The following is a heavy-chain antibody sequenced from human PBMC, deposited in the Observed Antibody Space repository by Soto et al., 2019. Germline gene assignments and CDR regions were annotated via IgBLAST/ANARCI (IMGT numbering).Heavy chain of an antibody. CDR3: ARGRLTIHQVFAF. V-gene: IGHV4-31*03. D-gene: IGHD2-2*02. Sequence: TSETLSLTCPVSGGYIGSGCYYWSWIRQDPGKGLEWLGYIYSNGNTYYNPSLKSRLVISSDTSQNLFSLRLSSVTAADTVFFFCARGRLTIHQVFAFWGQGALVTVSS. J-gene: IGHJ4*03. CDR2: IYSNGNT. CDR1: GGYIGSGCYY.